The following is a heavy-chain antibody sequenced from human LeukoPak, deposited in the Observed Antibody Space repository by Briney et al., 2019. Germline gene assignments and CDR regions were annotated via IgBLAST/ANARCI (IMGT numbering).Heavy chain of an antibody. D-gene: IGHD4-17*01. CDR3: ARRHYGDYKRFDP. V-gene: IGHV4-4*02. CDR2: INHSGST. CDR1: GGSISSSNW. Sequence: PSETLSLTCAVSGGSISSSNWWSWVRQAPGQGLEWIGEINHSGSTNYNPSLKSRVTISVDTSKNQFSLKLSSVTAADTAVYYCARRHYGDYKRFDPWGQGTRVTGSS. J-gene: IGHJ5*02.